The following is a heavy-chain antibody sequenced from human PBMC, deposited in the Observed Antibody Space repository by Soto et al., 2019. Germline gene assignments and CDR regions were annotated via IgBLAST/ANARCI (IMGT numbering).Heavy chain of an antibody. CDR2: IYYSGST. CDR1: CGSSVGHY. CDR3: ARRYGYYLDY. D-gene: IGHD4-17*01. V-gene: IGHV4-59*08. J-gene: IGHJ4*02. Sequence: SETQSVTKTVACGSSVGHYWIWIRQPPRKGLEWIGYIYYSGSTNSNPSLKSRVTISVDTSKNQLSLKLSSVTAADTALYYCARRYGYYLDYWGQGTLVTAPQ.